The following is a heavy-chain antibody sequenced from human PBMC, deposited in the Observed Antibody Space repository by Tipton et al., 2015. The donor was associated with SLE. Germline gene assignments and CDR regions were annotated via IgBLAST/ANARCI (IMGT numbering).Heavy chain of an antibody. CDR3: ARGAADAFDI. D-gene: IGHD6-13*01. Sequence: TLSLTCTVSGGSISSGSYYWSWIRQPAGKGLEWIGYIYYSGSTNYNPSLKSRVTISVDTSKNQFSLKLSSVTAADTAVYYCARGAADAFDIWGQGTMVTVSS. CDR1: GGSISSGSYY. V-gene: IGHV4-61*10. CDR2: IYYSGST. J-gene: IGHJ3*02.